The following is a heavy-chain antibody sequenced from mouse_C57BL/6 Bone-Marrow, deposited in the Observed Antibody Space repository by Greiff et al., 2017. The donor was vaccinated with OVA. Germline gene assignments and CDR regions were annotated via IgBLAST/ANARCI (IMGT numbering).Heavy chain of an antibody. CDR3: ARIRFYGSPYWYFDF. V-gene: IGHV1-69*01. CDR1: GYTFTSYW. Sequence: VQLQQPGAELVMPGASVKLSCKASGYTFTSYWMNWVKQRPGKGLEWIGEIDPSDSYTNYNQKFKGKSTLTVDNSSSTAYMQLSSFTSEDSAVYYCARIRFYGSPYWYFDFWGKGTTVTVSS. D-gene: IGHD1-1*01. J-gene: IGHJ1*03. CDR2: IDPSDSYT.